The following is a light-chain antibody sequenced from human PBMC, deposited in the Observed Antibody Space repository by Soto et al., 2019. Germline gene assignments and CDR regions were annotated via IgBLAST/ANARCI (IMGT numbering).Light chain of an antibody. V-gene: IGLV2-11*01. CDR3: CSHGGRHSYV. CDR1: SSYVGGYDY. J-gene: IGLJ1*01. Sequence: QSVLTQPRSVSGSPGQSVTISCTGTSSYVGGYDYVSWYQQHPGKAPKLMIYGVTKRPSGVSDRFSGSKSGNTASLTISGLQAEDESDYYCCSHGGRHSYVFGTGTKVTVL. CDR2: GVT.